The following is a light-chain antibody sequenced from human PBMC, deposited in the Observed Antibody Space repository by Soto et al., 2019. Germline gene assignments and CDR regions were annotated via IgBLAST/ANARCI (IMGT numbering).Light chain of an antibody. J-gene: IGKJ1*01. CDR3: HQYGNWPPMT. CDR1: QSVSSN. Sequence: IVFMQSPATLSVSPGERATLSCRASQSVSSNLAWYQQKPGQAPRLLIYGASTRATGIPARYSGSGSGTEFTLTITSLQSEDFAVYYCHQYGNWPPMTFGQGTKVDI. V-gene: IGKV3-15*01. CDR2: GAS.